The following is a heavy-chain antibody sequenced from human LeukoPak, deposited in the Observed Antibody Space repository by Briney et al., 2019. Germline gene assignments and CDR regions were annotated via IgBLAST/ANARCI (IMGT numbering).Heavy chain of an antibody. J-gene: IGHJ4*02. CDR3: ARDLGWFHFDS. D-gene: IGHD2-15*01. Sequence: GGSLRLSCAASGFTFSSYWMTWVRQAPGKGLEWVAHIKEDGSAQNYIDSVKGRFTISRDNAKNSLFLQMNSVRAEDTAIYYCARDLGWFHFDSWGQGTLVTVSS. V-gene: IGHV3-7*01. CDR1: GFTFSSYW. CDR2: IKEDGSAQ.